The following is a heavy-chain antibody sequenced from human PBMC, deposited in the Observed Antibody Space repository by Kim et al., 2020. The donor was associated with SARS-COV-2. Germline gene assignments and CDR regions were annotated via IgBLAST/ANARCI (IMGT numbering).Heavy chain of an antibody. CDR3: ARDHGQWMAYYYGMDV. CDR1: GFTFSSYG. CDR2: IWYDGSNK. J-gene: IGHJ6*02. Sequence: GGSLRLSCAASGFTFSSYGMHWVRQAPGKGLEWVAVIWYDGSNKYYADSVKGRFTISRDNSKNTLYLQMNSLRAEDTAVYYCARDHGQWMAYYYGMDVWGQGTTVTVSS. D-gene: IGHD6-19*01. V-gene: IGHV3-33*01.